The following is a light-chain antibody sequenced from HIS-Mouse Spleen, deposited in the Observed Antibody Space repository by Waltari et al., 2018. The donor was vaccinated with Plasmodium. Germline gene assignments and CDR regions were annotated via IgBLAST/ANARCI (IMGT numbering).Light chain of an antibody. V-gene: IGKV1-39*01. J-gene: IGKJ1*01. CDR1: QSISSY. CDR2: AAS. Sequence: DIQMTQSPSSLSASVGDRVTITCRASQSISSYLNWYQQKPGKAPKLLIYAASSLQRWVPSRFSGSGSGTDFTLTISSLQPEDFATYNCQQSYSTWTFGQGTKVEIK. CDR3: QQSYSTWT.